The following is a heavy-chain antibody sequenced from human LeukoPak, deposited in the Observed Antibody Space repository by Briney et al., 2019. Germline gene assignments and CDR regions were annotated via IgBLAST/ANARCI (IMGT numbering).Heavy chain of an antibody. Sequence: KPGRSLRISCAASGFTFSDYYMSWIRQAPGKGLEWVSYISSSGSTIYYADSVKGRFTISRDNAKNSLYLQMNSLRAEDTAVYYCARAGLCYVCGYSPDYWGQGTLVTVSS. D-gene: IGHD5-18*01. V-gene: IGHV3-11*01. CDR2: ISSSGSTI. CDR3: ARAGLCYVCGYSPDY. CDR1: GFTFSDYY. J-gene: IGHJ4*02.